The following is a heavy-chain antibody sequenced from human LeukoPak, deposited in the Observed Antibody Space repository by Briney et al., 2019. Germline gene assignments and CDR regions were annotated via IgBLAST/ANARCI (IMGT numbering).Heavy chain of an antibody. CDR1: GGSISSGGYY. V-gene: IGHV4-31*03. J-gene: IGHJ4*02. CDR2: IYYSGST. Sequence: SETLSLTCTVSGGSISSGGYYWSWIRQHPGKGLEWIGYIYYSGSTYYNPSLKSRVTISVDTSKNQFSLKLSSVTAADTAVYYCARSGSYVAYYFDYWGQGTLVTVSS. CDR3: ARSGSYVAYYFDY. D-gene: IGHD1-26*01.